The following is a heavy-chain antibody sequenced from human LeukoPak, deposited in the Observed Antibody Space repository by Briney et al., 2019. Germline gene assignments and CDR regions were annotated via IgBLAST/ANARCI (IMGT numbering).Heavy chain of an antibody. J-gene: IGHJ5*02. CDR3: ARARSYFDSSGYTYNWFDP. V-gene: IGHV4-34*01. CDR2: INHSGST. CDR1: GGSFSGYY. D-gene: IGHD3-22*01. Sequence: PSESLSLTCAVYGGSFSGYYWSWIRQPPGKGLEWIGEINHSGSTNYNPSLKSRVTISVDTSKNQFSLKLSSVTAADTAVYYCARARSYFDSSGYTYNWFDPWGQGTLVTVSS.